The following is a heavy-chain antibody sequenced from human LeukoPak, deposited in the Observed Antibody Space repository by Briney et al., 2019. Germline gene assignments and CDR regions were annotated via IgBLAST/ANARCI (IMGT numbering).Heavy chain of an antibody. Sequence: PGRSLRLSCAASGFTFDDYAMHWVRQAPGKGLEWVSGISWNSGSIGYADSVKGRFTISRDNAKNSLYLQMNSLRAEDTAVYYCARGGITMIVVNLLDYWGQGTLVTVSS. V-gene: IGHV3-9*01. J-gene: IGHJ4*02. CDR1: GFTFDDYA. D-gene: IGHD3-22*01. CDR2: ISWNSGSI. CDR3: ARGGITMIVVNLLDY.